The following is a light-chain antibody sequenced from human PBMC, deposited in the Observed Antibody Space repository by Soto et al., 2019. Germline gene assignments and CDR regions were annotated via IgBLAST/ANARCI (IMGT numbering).Light chain of an antibody. CDR2: DVN. CDR1: SSDVGGYNS. J-gene: IGLJ2*01. CDR3: SSYTIYSTVV. Sequence: QSALTQPASVSGSPGQSITISCTGTSSDVGGYNSVSWYQQHPGEAPKLMIYDVNNRPSGVSDRFSASKSGNTASLTISGLQAEDEGHYYCSSYTIYSTVVFGGGTKVTVL. V-gene: IGLV2-14*03.